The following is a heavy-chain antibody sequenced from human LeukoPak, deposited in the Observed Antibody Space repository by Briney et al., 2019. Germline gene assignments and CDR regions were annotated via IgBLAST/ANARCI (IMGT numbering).Heavy chain of an antibody. CDR2: MSALNGNT. J-gene: IGHJ4*02. CDR3: ARPFWSGYSNDY. CDR1: GYTFTNYG. Sequence: ASVKVSCKASGYTFTNYGISWVRQAPGQGLEWMGWMSALNGNTNYQHKFQGRVTMTTDTSKNTAYMELRSLRSDDTAMYYCARPFWSGYSNDYWGQGTLVTVSS. V-gene: IGHV1-18*01. D-gene: IGHD3-3*01.